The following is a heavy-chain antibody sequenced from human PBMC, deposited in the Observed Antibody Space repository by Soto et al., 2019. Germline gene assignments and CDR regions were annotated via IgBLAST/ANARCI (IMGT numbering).Heavy chain of an antibody. Sequence: QTLSLACAISGYSVSSTSAAWSLIRQSPSRGLEWLGRTYYRSKWYSDYAVSVKSRITINPDTSKNQFSLQLNSVTPEDTAVYYCARGSYYSGWVWGQGTLVTVSS. CDR1: GYSVSSTSAA. V-gene: IGHV6-1*01. D-gene: IGHD6-19*01. CDR2: TYYRSKWYS. CDR3: ARGSYYSGWV. J-gene: IGHJ4*02.